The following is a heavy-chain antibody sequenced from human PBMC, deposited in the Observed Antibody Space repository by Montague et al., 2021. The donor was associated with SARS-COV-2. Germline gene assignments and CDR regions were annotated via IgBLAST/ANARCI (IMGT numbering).Heavy chain of an antibody. D-gene: IGHD2-2*01. J-gene: IGHJ4*02. Sequence: SLGLSCAASGFTFSSYAMSWVRQAPGKGLEWVSAISGSGGSTYYADSVKGRFTISRDNSKNTLYLQMNSLRAEDTAVYYCAKGIVVVPAAVTFDYWGQGTLVTVSS. CDR1: GFTFSSYA. V-gene: IGHV3-23*01. CDR2: ISGSGGST. CDR3: AKGIVVVPAAVTFDY.